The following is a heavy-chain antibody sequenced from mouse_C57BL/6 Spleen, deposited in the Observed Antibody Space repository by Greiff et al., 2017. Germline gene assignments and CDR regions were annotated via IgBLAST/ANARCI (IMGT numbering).Heavy chain of an antibody. J-gene: IGHJ1*03. CDR1: GFTFSDYY. D-gene: IGHD3-2*02. Sequence: EVKLMESGGGLVQPGGSLKLSCAASGFTFSDYYMYWVRQTPEKRLEWVAYISNGGGSTYYPDTVKGRFTISRDNAKNTLYLQMSRLKSEDTAMYYCARVRGPHWYFDVWGTGTTVTVSS. CDR3: ARVRGPHWYFDV. CDR2: ISNGGGST. V-gene: IGHV5-12*01.